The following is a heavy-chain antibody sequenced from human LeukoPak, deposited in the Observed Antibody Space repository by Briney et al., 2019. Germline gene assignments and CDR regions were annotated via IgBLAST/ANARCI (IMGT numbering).Heavy chain of an antibody. J-gene: IGHJ4*02. V-gene: IGHV5-51*01. CDR3: ARGAKNYDYGSFSDY. CDR2: IYPGDSDT. D-gene: IGHD3-16*01. Sequence: GESLKISCKGSGYSFTSYWIGWVRQMPGKGLEWMGIIYPGDSDTRYSPSFQGQVTISADKSISTAYLQWSGLKASDTAMYYCARGAKNYDYGSFSDYWGQGTLVTVSS. CDR1: GYSFTSYW.